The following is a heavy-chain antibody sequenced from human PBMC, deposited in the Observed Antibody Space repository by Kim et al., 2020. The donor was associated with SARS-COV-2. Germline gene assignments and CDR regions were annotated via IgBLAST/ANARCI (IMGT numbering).Heavy chain of an antibody. V-gene: IGHV3-74*01. J-gene: IGHJ4*02. CDR3: ARGSWSYGFDS. Sequence: GGSLRLSCAASGFTFSSHWMHWVRQAPGKGPVWVSRINADRSVIEYAASVKGRFTISRDNAKSTLDLQMNSLRPEDTAVYYCARGSWSYGFDSWGQG. CDR2: INADRSVI. D-gene: IGHD3-10*01. CDR1: GFTFSSHW.